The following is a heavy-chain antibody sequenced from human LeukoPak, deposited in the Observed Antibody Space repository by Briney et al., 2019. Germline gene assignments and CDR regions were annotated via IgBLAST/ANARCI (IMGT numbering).Heavy chain of an antibody. V-gene: IGHV4-59*08. CDR1: SGSVSSYY. CDR3: ARARYTNSWYAVDT. J-gene: IGHJ3*02. CDR2: IYHTGSN. D-gene: IGHD6-13*01. Sequence: SETLSLTCLVSSGSVSSYYWTWIRQPPGKGLEWIGYIYHTGSNNYSPSLKSRVTMYVDTSKNQLSLKLSSVTAADTAMYYCARARYTNSWYAVDTWGQGTMVTVSS.